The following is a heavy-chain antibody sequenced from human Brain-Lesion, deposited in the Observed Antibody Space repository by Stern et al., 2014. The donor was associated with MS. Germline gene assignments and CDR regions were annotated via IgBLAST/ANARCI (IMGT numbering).Heavy chain of an antibody. D-gene: IGHD6-13*01. J-gene: IGHJ4*02. Sequence: QVQLQESGPGLVKPSGTLSLTCAVSGGSISSSNWWSWVRQSPGKGLEWIGESDHSGSTIYNPSLKSRVTVSVDKSKNRSPLTLRSVPAADTAVYFCARFPASRPHVFDSWGQGTLVTVSS. CDR1: GGSISSSNW. V-gene: IGHV4-4*02. CDR3: ARFPASRPHVFDS. CDR2: SDHSGST.